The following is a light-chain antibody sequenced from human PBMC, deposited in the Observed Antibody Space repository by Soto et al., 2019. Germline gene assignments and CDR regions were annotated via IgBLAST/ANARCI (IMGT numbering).Light chain of an antibody. CDR3: QQYGSSPPVVT. J-gene: IGKJ2*01. V-gene: IGKV3-20*01. Sequence: EIVLTQSPGTLSLSPGERATLSCRASQSVSSSYLAWYQQKPGQAPRLLIYGASSSATGIPDRFSGSGSGTDFPLTISRLEPEDFAVYYCQQYGSSPPVVTFGQGTKLEIK. CDR1: QSVSSSY. CDR2: GAS.